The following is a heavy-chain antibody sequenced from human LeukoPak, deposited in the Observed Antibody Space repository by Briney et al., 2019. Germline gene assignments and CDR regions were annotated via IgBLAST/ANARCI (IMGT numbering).Heavy chain of an antibody. CDR2: IKHDASER. V-gene: IGHV3-7*03. D-gene: IGHD1-26*01. CDR1: GFTYSSYW. Sequence: PGGSLRLSCAASGFTYSSYWMSWVRQAPGKGLEWVANIKHDASERYYLDSVEGRFTISRDDAKQSLYLQMNSLRAEDTAVYYCARGRDLLPTPDFDYWGQGTLVTVSS. CDR3: ARGRDLLPTPDFDY. J-gene: IGHJ4*02.